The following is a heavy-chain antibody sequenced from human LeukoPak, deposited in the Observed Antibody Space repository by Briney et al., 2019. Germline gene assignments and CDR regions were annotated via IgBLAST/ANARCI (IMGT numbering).Heavy chain of an antibody. J-gene: IGHJ4*02. CDR1: GFTFSSYS. CDR3: ARELPTEAFDY. D-gene: IGHD1-26*01. V-gene: IGHV3-21*01. Sequence: GGPLRLSCAASGFTFSSYSMNWVRQAPGKGLEWVSSIGSSSNSIYYTDSVKGRFTISRDNAKNSLYLQMNSLRAEDTAVYYCARELPTEAFDYWGQGTLVTVSS. CDR2: IGSSSNSI.